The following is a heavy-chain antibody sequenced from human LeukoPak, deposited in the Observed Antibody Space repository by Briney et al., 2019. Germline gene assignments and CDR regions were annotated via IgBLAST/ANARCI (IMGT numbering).Heavy chain of an antibody. CDR3: ARDMYYDFWSVGWFDP. J-gene: IGHJ5*02. D-gene: IGHD3-3*01. CDR2: ISAYNGNT. V-gene: IGHV1-18*01. CDR1: GYTFTSYG. Sequence: ASVKVSCKASGYTFTSYGISWVRQAPGQGLEWMGWISAYNGNTNYAQKLQGRVTMTTDTSTSTAYMELRSLRSDDTAVYYCARDMYYDFWSVGWFDPWAREPWSPSPQ.